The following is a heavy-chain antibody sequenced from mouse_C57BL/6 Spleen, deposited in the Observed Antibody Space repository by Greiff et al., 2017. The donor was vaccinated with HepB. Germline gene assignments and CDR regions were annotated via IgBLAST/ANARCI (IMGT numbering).Heavy chain of an antibody. V-gene: IGHV2-9-1*01. D-gene: IGHD1-1*01. Sequence: VKLQESGPGLVAPSQSLSITCTVSGFSLTSYAISWVRQPPGKGLEWLGVIWTGGGTNYNSALKSRLSISKDNSKSQVFLKMNSLQNDDTARYYCASHYYGSSYLFAYWGQGTLVTVSA. J-gene: IGHJ3*01. CDR2: IWTGGGT. CDR1: GFSLTSYA. CDR3: ASHYYGSSYLFAY.